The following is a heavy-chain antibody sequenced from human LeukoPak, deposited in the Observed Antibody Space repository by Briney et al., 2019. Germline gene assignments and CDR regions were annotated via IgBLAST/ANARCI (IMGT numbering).Heavy chain of an antibody. CDR3: ARGGAVNGFDI. CDR1: GGSFSGYY. Sequence: PSETLSLTCAVYGGSFSGYYWNWIRQTPGGGLEWIGEIHHSGSTSYNSSLKSRVTISIDTSKTHFSLKLSSVTAADRAVYYCARGGAVNGFDIWGQGTRVTVSS. J-gene: IGHJ3*02. D-gene: IGHD6-19*01. V-gene: IGHV4-34*01. CDR2: IHHSGST.